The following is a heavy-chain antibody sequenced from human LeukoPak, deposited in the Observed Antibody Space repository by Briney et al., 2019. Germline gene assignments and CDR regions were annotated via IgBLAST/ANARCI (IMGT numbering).Heavy chain of an antibody. CDR1: GFTVSGNY. CDR2: IFSGGDT. J-gene: IGHJ4*02. D-gene: IGHD2-2*01. Sequence: GGSLRLSCAASGFTVSGNYMSWVRQAPGKGLECVAVIFSGGDTYYADSVKGRFTISRDKSMNTLYLQMNSLRAEDTAVYYCARDYCSTTTCRLDNWGQGTLVTVSS. CDR3: ARDYCSTTTCRLDN. V-gene: IGHV3-53*01.